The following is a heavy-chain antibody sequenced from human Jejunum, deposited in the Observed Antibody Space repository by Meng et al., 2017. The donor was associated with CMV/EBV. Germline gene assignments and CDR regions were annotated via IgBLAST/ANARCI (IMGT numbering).Heavy chain of an antibody. Sequence: SLHCTVSGGSIRSSIHYWTWIRQPPGKGLEWIGSGSTYYNPSLKSRVTISVDTSKNQFSLMLTSVTAADTAVYYCVDYSSSYGWFDPWGQGTLVTVSS. D-gene: IGHD6-6*01. CDR2: GST. CDR3: VDYSSSYGWFDP. V-gene: IGHV4-39*01. CDR1: GGSIRSSIHY. J-gene: IGHJ5*02.